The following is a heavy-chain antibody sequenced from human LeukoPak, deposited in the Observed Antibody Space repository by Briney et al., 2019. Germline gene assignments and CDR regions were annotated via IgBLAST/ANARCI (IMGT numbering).Heavy chain of an antibody. Sequence: GGSLRLSCAASGFTFSSYAMSWVRQAPGKGLEWVSAISGSGGSTYYADSVKGRFTISRDNSKNTLYLQMNSLRAEDTAVYYCAKDQIGYCSGGSCLDGGLSCMDVWGKGTTVTVSS. V-gene: IGHV3-23*01. D-gene: IGHD2-15*01. CDR1: GFTFSSYA. CDR3: AKDQIGYCSGGSCLDGGLSCMDV. CDR2: ISGSGGST. J-gene: IGHJ6*03.